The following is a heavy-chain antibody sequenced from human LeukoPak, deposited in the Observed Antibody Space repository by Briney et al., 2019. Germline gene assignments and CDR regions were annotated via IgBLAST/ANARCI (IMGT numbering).Heavy chain of an antibody. D-gene: IGHD1-26*01. Sequence: GASVKVSCKASGYTFTVYYMHWVRQAPGQGLEWMGWINPNSGGTNYAQKFQGRVTMTRDTSISTAYMELSRLRSDDTAVYYCARAPPYSGSYRFDYWGQGTLVTVSS. CDR3: ARAPPYSGSYRFDY. CDR1: GYTFTVYY. J-gene: IGHJ4*02. V-gene: IGHV1-2*02. CDR2: INPNSGGT.